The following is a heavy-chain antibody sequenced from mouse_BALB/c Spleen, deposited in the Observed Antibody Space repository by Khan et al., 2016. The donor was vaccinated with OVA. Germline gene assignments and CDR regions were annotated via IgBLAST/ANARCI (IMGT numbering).Heavy chain of an antibody. V-gene: IGHV3-1*02. CDR2: IHYCGST. CDR3: ARFNSYGSNFSY. J-gene: IGHJ3*01. D-gene: IGHD1-1*01. CDR1: GYSITSGSS. Sequence: EVRLQESGPDLVKPSQSLSLTCTVTGYSITSGSSWHWIRHFPGNRLEWMPYIHYCGSTNYNPSLKSRITITRDTSKNQSFLQLNSVTPEDTATYYCARFNSYGSNFSYWGQGTLVTVSA.